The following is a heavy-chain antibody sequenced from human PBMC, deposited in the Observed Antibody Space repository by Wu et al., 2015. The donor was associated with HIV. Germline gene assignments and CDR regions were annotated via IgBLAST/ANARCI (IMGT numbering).Heavy chain of an antibody. V-gene: IGHV1-18*01. CDR2: ISAYNGNT. J-gene: IGHJ4*02. Sequence: QVQLVHSGAEVKKPGASVKVSCKASGYTFTSYGISWVRQAPGQGLEWMGWISAYNGNTNYAQKFQGRVTMTRDTSISTAYMELSRLTSDDTAVYYCARDSHCSSTSCPDGFDYWGQGTLVTVPS. D-gene: IGHD2-2*01. CDR1: GYTFTSYG. CDR3: ARDSHCSSTSCPDGFDY.